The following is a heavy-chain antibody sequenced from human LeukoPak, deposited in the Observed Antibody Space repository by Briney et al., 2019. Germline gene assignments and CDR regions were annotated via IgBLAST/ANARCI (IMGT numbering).Heavy chain of an antibody. Sequence: GASVKVSCKASGYTFTIYAIHWVRQAPGQRLEWLGWISAGNDDTGYSQKFQGRVTFTRDTSANTVYMELTSLTSEDAAVYYCARDRGKFLIAFWGQGTLATVSS. J-gene: IGHJ4*02. D-gene: IGHD1-26*01. CDR1: GYTFTIYA. V-gene: IGHV1-3*01. CDR2: ISAGNDDT. CDR3: ARDRGKFLIAF.